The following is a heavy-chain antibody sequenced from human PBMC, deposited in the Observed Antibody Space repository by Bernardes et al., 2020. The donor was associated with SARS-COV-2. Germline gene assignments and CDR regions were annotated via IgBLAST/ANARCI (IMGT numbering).Heavy chain of an antibody. CDR1: GLTISDYY. J-gene: IGHJ3*02. CDR3: AIEGASNVFDM. V-gene: IGHV3-11*06. Sequence: GGSLRLSCAVSGLTISDYYLSWIRQAPGKGLQWLSYITPSTYTNYADSVRGRFTISRDNAKNSLNLQLSSLRADDTAVYYCAIEGASNVFDMWGQGTMVNVSS. CDR2: ITPSTYT. D-gene: IGHD6-6*01.